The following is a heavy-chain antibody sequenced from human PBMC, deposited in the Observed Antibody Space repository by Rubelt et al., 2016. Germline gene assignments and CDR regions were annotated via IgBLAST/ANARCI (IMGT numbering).Heavy chain of an antibody. CDR3: ARGLLWFGEIDPGSVDY. J-gene: IGHJ4*02. D-gene: IGHD3-10*01. CDR2: IKQDGSEK. Sequence: GESGGGVVQPGGSLRLSCAASGFTFSSYWMSWVRQAPGKGLEWVANIKQDGSEKYYVDSVKGRFTISRDNAKNSLYLQMNSLRAEDTAVYYCARGLLWFGEIDPGSVDYWGQGTLVTVSS. V-gene: IGHV3-7*01. CDR1: GFTFSSYW.